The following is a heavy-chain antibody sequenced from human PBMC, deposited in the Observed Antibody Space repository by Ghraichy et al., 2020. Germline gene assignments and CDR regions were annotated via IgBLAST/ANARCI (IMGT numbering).Heavy chain of an antibody. V-gene: IGHV3-23*01. J-gene: IGHJ6*02. CDR3: ARRVLERSLHGLDV. D-gene: IGHD3-3*01. Sequence: GGSLRLSCAASGFIFSEYVMNGVRQAPGKGLEWVSVIGSWRGETTHYADSVKGRFAISRDNSKNTMYLQMNSLRAEDTAVYYCARRVLERSLHGLDVWGQGTTVTVSS. CDR2: IGSWRGETT. CDR1: GFIFSEYV.